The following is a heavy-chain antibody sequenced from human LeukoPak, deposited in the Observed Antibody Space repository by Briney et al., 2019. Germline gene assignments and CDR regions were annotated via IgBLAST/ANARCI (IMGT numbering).Heavy chain of an antibody. Sequence: GGSLRLSCAASGFTFSDYYMSWIRQAPGKGLEWVSYISSSSSYTNYADSVKGRFTISRDNAKNSLYLQMNSLGAEDTAVYYCARVVAGPFDYWGQGTLVTVSS. CDR2: ISSSSSYT. D-gene: IGHD6-19*01. CDR3: ARVVAGPFDY. CDR1: GFTFSDYY. J-gene: IGHJ4*02. V-gene: IGHV3-11*06.